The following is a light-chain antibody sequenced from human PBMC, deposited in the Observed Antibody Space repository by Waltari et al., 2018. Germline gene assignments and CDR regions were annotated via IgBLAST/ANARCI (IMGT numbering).Light chain of an antibody. J-gene: IGLJ1*01. CDR1: SSDVGSYLY. V-gene: IGLV2-11*01. CDR2: DVS. CDR3: CSYADTNTYL. Sequence: QSALTQPLAVSGSPGQSVTISCTGTSSDVGSYLYVSWYQQRPGKAPKFLIYDVSYPPSGVPDRFSGSTSGNTASLRISGLQAEDEAEYYCCSYADTNTYLFGPGTQVTV.